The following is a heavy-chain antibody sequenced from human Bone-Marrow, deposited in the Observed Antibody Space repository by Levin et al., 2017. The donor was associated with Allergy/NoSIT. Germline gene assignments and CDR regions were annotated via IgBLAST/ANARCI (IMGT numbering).Heavy chain of an antibody. Sequence: GGSLRLSCAASGFTFSNYAMNWVRQAPGKGLEWVSYISSRSSTINYADPVKGRFTISRDKAKNSLYLQMNSLRDEETAVYYWATGYNYGTKWFEPWGQGTLVTVSS. J-gene: IGHJ5*02. CDR3: ATGYNYGTKWFEP. V-gene: IGHV3-48*02. CDR2: ISSRSSTI. CDR1: GFTFSNYA. D-gene: IGHD5-18*01.